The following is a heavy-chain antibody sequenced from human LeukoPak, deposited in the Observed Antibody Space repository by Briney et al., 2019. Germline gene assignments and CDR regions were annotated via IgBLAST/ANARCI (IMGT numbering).Heavy chain of an antibody. V-gene: IGHV4-39*01. CDR1: GGSISSSSYY. Sequence: SQTLSLTCTVSGGSISSSSYYWGWIRQPPGKGLEWIGSIYYSGSTYYNPSLKSRVTISVDTSKNQFSLKLSSVTAADTAVYYCARRLGPTDYWGQGTLVTVSS. J-gene: IGHJ4*02. CDR2: IYYSGST. CDR3: ARRLGPTDY. D-gene: IGHD3/OR15-3a*01.